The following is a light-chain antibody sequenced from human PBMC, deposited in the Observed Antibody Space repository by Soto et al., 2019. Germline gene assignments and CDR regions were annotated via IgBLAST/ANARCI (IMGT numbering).Light chain of an antibody. CDR3: SSYGGSNTVV. J-gene: IGLJ2*01. V-gene: IGLV2-8*01. Sequence: QSALTQPPSASGSPGQSVPISCTGSSSDVGGYNYVSWYQQHPGKAPKLMIYEVSKRPSGVHDRLSGSKSGNTASLSVSGLQAEDEADYYCSSYGGSNTVVFGGGTKLTVL. CDR2: EVS. CDR1: SSDVGGYNY.